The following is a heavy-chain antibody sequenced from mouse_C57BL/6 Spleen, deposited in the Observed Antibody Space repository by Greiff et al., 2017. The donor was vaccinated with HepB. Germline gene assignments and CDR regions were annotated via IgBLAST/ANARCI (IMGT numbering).Heavy chain of an antibody. CDR1: GYTFTSYW. D-gene: IGHD2-4*01. Sequence: VKLQQPGAELVKPGASVKLSCKASGYTFTSYWMQWVKQRPGQGLEWIGEIDPSDSYTNYNQKFKGKATLTVDTSSSTAYMQLSSLTSEDSAVYYCARSRDYDGGAWFAYWGQGTLVTVSA. CDR3: ARSRDYDGGAWFAY. V-gene: IGHV1-50*01. CDR2: IDPSDSYT. J-gene: IGHJ3*01.